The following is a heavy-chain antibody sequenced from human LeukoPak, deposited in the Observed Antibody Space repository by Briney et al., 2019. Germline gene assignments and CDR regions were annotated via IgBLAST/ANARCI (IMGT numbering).Heavy chain of an antibody. J-gene: IGHJ5*02. CDR1: GYTFTSYY. D-gene: IGHD2-2*01. CDR3: ARVVTKRTLDCSSTSCYSNSSHTSWFDP. V-gene: IGHV1-2*02. CDR2: INPNSGGT. Sequence: PVASVKVSCKASGYTFTSYYMHWVRQAPGQGLEWMGWINPNSGGTNYAQKFQGRVTMTRDTSISTAYMELSRLRSDDTAVYYCARVVTKRTLDCSSTSCYSNSSHTSWFDPWGQGTLVTVSS.